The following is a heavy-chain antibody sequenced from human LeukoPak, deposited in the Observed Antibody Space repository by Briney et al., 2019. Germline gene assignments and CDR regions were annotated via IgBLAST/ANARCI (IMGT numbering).Heavy chain of an antibody. Sequence: GRSLRLSCAASGFTFSSYAMHWVRQAPGKGLEWVAVISYDGSNKYYADSVKGRFTISRDNSKNTLYLQMNSLRAEDTAVYYCAKDSGSYSNGFQDFDYWGQGTLVTVSS. V-gene: IGHV3-30*04. D-gene: IGHD1-26*01. CDR3: AKDSGSYSNGFQDFDY. J-gene: IGHJ4*02. CDR1: GFTFSSYA. CDR2: ISYDGSNK.